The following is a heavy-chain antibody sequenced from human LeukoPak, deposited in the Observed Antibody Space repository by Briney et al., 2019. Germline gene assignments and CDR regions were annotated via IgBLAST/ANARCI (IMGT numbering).Heavy chain of an antibody. V-gene: IGHV3-23*01. CDR1: GFTFSSYA. CDR3: AKGRSGGDYVGDY. Sequence: PGGSLRLSCAASGFTFSSYATSWVRQAPGKGLEWVSAISGSGGSTYYADSVKGRFTISRDNSKNTLYLQMNSLRAEDTAVYYCAKGRSGGDYVGDYWGQGTLVTVSS. J-gene: IGHJ4*02. CDR2: ISGSGGST. D-gene: IGHD4-23*01.